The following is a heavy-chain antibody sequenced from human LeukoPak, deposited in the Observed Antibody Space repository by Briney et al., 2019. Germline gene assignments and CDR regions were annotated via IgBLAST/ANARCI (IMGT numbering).Heavy chain of an antibody. Sequence: GASVNVSCKASGYTFTRYVISWVRQAPGQGVGWLGGVSAYNGNTNYAQKLQGRVTMTTDTSTSTAYMALRSLRSDDTAVYYCAREGLDSWGQGTLVTVSS. V-gene: IGHV1-18*01. CDR3: AREGLDS. CDR1: GYTFTRYV. J-gene: IGHJ4*02. CDR2: VSAYNGNT.